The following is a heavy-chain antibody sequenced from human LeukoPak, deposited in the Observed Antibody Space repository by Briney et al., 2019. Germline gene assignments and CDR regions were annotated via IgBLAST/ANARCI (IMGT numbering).Heavy chain of an antibody. D-gene: IGHD6-13*01. Sequence: GGSLRLSCAASDFSFATYGMGWVRQAPGRGLEWVSSVSGGDPTTYYADSVKGRFTISRDNSKNTLYLQMNSLRAEDTALYYCARVGSSGYYYYYYMDVWGKGTTVTVSS. CDR3: ARVGSSGYYYYYYMDV. J-gene: IGHJ6*03. V-gene: IGHV3-23*01. CDR1: DFSFATYG. CDR2: VSGGDPTT.